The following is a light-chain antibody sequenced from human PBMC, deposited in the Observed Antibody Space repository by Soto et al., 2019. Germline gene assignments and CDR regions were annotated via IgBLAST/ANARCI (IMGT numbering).Light chain of an antibody. CDR1: QSVSSSY. V-gene: IGKV3D-20*02. CDR3: QQRSSWPIT. CDR2: DAS. Sequence: EMVLTPSPGTVSLSPGERANLXXRASQSVSSSYLAWSQQKPGQAPRXXIYDASNRATGIPARFSGSGSGTDFTLTISSLEPEDFAVYYCQQRSSWPITFGQGTRLEIK. J-gene: IGKJ5*01.